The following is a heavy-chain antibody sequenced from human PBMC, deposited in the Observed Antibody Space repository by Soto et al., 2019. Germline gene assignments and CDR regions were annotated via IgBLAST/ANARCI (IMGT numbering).Heavy chain of an antibody. D-gene: IGHD6-13*01. CDR2: IIPIFGTA. CDR3: ARGVAAAALGVWSDP. CDR1: GGTFSSYA. Sequence: ASVKVSCKASGGTFSSYAISWVRQAPGQGLEWMGGIIPIFGTANYAQKFQGRVTITADESTSTAYMELSSLRSEDTAVYYCARGVAAAALGVWSDPWGQATLVTVSS. J-gene: IGHJ5*02. V-gene: IGHV1-69*13.